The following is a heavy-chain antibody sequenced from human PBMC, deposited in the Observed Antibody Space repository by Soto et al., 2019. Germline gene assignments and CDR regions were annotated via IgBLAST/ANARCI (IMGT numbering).Heavy chain of an antibody. CDR2: IQDGGSI. V-gene: IGHV3-66*01. CDR1: GFTGSNNC. CDR3: ARGEGSGSNALGH. Sequence: GGSLRLSCAGSGFTGSNNCMTWVRQAPGKGLEWVAVIQDGGSISYADPVSDRFTSSRDNSKNTVFLEMNNLRPEDTAVYFCARGEGSGSNALGHWGQGT. D-gene: IGHD3-16*01. J-gene: IGHJ4*02.